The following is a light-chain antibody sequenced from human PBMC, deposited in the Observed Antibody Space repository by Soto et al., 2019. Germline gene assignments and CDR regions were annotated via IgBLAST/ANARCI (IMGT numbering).Light chain of an antibody. J-gene: IGKJ4*01. CDR3: HQYDSSPLT. Sequence: EIVLTQSPGTLSLSPGERATLSCRASQSVSSIYLAWYQQKPGQAPRLLIYGASSRATGIPDRFSGSGSGTDFTLTIRRLEPEDFAVYYCHQYDSSPLTFGGGTKVEIK. CDR2: GAS. V-gene: IGKV3-20*01. CDR1: QSVSSIY.